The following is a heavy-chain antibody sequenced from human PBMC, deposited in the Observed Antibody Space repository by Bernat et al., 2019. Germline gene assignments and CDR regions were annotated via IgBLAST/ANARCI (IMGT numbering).Heavy chain of an antibody. D-gene: IGHD3-10*01. CDR3: ARDQRISMVRCHLPRYYYGMDV. Sequence: QVQLVESGGGVVQPGRSLRLSCAASGFTFSSYAMHWVRQAPGKGLEWVAVISYDGSNKYYADSVKGRFTISRDNSKNTLYLQMNSLRAEDTAVYYCARDQRISMVRCHLPRYYYGMDVWGQGTTVTVSS. CDR2: ISYDGSNK. V-gene: IGHV3-30-3*01. J-gene: IGHJ6*02. CDR1: GFTFSSYA.